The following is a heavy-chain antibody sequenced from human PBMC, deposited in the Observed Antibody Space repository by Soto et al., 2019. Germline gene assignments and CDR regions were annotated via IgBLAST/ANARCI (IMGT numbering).Heavy chain of an antibody. Sequence: GESLKISCQAFEYSFRIYWISWVRQKPGAGLEWMGRVDPNDSFATYSPSFEGHVSISVDKSTNIVYLQWRSLRASDTTTYYCARHQSGSGNSNFDFWGQGTPVTVSS. CDR3: ARHQSGSGNSNFDF. CDR1: EYSFRIYW. D-gene: IGHD3-10*01. J-gene: IGHJ4*02. CDR2: VDPNDSFA. V-gene: IGHV5-10-1*01.